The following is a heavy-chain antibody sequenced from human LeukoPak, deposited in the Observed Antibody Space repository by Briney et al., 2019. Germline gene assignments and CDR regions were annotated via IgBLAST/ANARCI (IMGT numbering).Heavy chain of an antibody. D-gene: IGHD6-13*01. Sequence: PSETLSLTCAVYGGSFSGYYWSWIRQPPGKGLEWIGEINHSGSTNYNPSLKSRVTISVDTSKNQFSLKLSSVTAADMAVYYCVRGGGSSWYARYDYWGQGTLVTVSS. V-gene: IGHV4-34*01. CDR1: GGSFSGYY. CDR2: INHSGST. J-gene: IGHJ4*02. CDR3: VRGGGSSWYARYDY.